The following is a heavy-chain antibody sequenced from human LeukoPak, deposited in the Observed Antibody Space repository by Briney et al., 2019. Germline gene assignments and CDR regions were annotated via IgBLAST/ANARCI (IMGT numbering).Heavy chain of an antibody. V-gene: IGHV4-30-2*01. Sequence: PSQTLSLTCTVSGGSISSGGYYWSWIRQPPGKGLEWIGYIYHSGSTYYNPSLKSRVTISVDRSKNQFSLKLSSVTAADTAVYYCAMFTIFLGHRDYWGQGTLVTVSS. CDR3: AMFTIFLGHRDY. J-gene: IGHJ4*02. D-gene: IGHD3-3*01. CDR2: IYHSGST. CDR1: GGSISSGGYY.